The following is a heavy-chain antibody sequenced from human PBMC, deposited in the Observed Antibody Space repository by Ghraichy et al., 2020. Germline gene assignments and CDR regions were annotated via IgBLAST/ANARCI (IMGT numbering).Heavy chain of an antibody. V-gene: IGHV1-2*02. CDR2: NNPNKTNT. D-gene: IGHD1-14*01. CDR1: GYIFTDFY. J-gene: IGHJ4*02. Sequence: ASVKVSCKASGYIFTDFYIHWVRQAPVHLLYFIFFNNPNKTNTNPPQRFQNRVTMTRDTSISTAYMELSGLRSDDTALYYCARDGMRTTPGDYWGQGTLITVSS. CDR3: ARDGMRTTPGDY.